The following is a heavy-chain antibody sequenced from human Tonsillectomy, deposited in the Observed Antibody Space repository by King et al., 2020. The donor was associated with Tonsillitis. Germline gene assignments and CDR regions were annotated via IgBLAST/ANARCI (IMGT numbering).Heavy chain of an antibody. D-gene: IGHD3-3*01. CDR1: GYTFTSYY. J-gene: IGHJ4*02. Sequence: QVQLVESGAEVKKPGASVKVSCKASGYTFTSYYMHWARQAPGQGLEWMGKINPSGGSTYYAQKFQGRVTMTRDTSTSTVYMELSSLRSEETAVYYCTRDPDDFWSGYYSFDYWGQGTLVTVSS. CDR3: TRDPDDFWSGYYSFDY. CDR2: INPSGGST. V-gene: IGHV1-46*03.